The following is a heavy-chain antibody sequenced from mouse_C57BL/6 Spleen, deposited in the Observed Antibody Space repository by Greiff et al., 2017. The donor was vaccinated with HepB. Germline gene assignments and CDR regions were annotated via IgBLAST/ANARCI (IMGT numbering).Heavy chain of an antibody. Sequence: QVQLQQPGAELVKPGASVKLSCKASGYTFTSYWMHWVKQRPGQGLEWIGMIHPNSGSTNYNEKFKSKATLTVDKSSSTAYMQLSSLTSEDAAVYYWASYSYWGPLYAMDYWGQGTSVTVSS. CDR2: IHPNSGST. J-gene: IGHJ4*01. CDR1: GYTFTSYW. V-gene: IGHV1-64*01. D-gene: IGHD2-10*01. CDR3: ASYSYWGPLYAMDY.